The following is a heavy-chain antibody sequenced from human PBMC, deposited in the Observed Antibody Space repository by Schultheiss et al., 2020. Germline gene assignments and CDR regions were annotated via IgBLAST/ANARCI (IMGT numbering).Heavy chain of an antibody. J-gene: IGHJ6*02. CDR2: ISYDGSNK. CDR1: GFTFSSYG. D-gene: IGHD5-24*01. V-gene: IGHV3-30*18. CDR3: AKEEMATIIGYYYYGMDV. Sequence: GGSLRLSCTASGFTFSSYGMHWVRQAPGKGLEWVAVISYDGSNKYYADSVKGRFTISRDNSKNTLYLQLNSLRAEDTAVYYCAKEEMATIIGYYYYGMDVWGQGTTVTVS.